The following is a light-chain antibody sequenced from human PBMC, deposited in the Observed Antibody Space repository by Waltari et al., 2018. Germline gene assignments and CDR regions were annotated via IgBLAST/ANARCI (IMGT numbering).Light chain of an antibody. J-gene: IGKJ2*01. CDR2: VAS. V-gene: IGKV3-20*01. Sequence: EIVLTQSPGTLSLSPGERATLSCRASQTVSNNFLAWDQQRPVQAPRLLMYVASKRATGIPDRFSGSGSGTDFTLIIKRVEAEDVGIYYCMQALQTPYTFGQGTKLEIK. CDR3: MQALQTPYT. CDR1: QTVSNNF.